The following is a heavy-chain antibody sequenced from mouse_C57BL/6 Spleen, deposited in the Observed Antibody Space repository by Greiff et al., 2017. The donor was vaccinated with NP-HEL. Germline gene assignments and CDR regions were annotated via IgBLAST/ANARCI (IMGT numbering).Heavy chain of an antibody. CDR1: GFTFSSYA. CDR3: AREVDDGYYHYAMDY. Sequence: EVKLVESGGGLVKPGGSLKLSCAASGFTFSSYAMSWVRQTPEKRLEWVATISDGGSYTYYPDNVKGRFTISRDNAKNNLYLQMSHLKSEDTAMYYCAREVDDGYYHYAMDYWGQGTSVTVSS. D-gene: IGHD2-3*01. V-gene: IGHV5-4*01. J-gene: IGHJ4*01. CDR2: ISDGGSYT.